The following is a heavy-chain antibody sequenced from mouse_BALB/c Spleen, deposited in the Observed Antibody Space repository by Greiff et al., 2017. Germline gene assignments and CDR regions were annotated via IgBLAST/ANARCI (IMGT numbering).Heavy chain of an antibody. V-gene: IGHV5-9-4*01. CDR2: ISSGGSYT. CDR3: ARGGGYDSWYFDV. D-gene: IGHD2-2*01. Sequence: EVQVVESGGGLVKPGGSLKLSCAASGFTFSSYAMSWVRQSPEKRLEWVAEISSGGSYTYYPDTVTGRFTISRDNAKNTLYLEMSSLRSEDTAMYYCARGGGYDSWYFDVWGAGTTVTVSS. J-gene: IGHJ1*01. CDR1: GFTFSSYA.